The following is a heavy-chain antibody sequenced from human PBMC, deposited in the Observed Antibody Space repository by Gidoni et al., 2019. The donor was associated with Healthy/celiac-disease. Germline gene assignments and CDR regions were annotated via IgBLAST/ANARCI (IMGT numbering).Heavy chain of an antibody. D-gene: IGHD5-12*01. CDR3: ARETASRLAGY. Sequence: EVQLVESGGGLVKPGGSLRLSCAASGFTFSSYSMKWVRQAPGKGLEWVSAISGSSSYKYYADSVKGRFTISRDNTKNSLYLQMNSLRAEDTAVYYCARETASRLAGYWGQGTLVTVSS. CDR1: GFTFSSYS. CDR2: ISGSSSYK. J-gene: IGHJ4*02. V-gene: IGHV3-21*01.